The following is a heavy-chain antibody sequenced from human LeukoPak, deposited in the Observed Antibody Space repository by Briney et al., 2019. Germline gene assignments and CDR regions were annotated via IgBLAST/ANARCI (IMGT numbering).Heavy chain of an antibody. V-gene: IGHV1-69*13. CDR1: GGTFSSYA. CDR2: IIPIFGTA. D-gene: IGHD3-22*01. Sequence: SVKVSCKASGGTFSSYAISWVRQAPGQGLEWMGGIIPIFGTANYAQKFQGRVTITADESTSTAYMELSSLRSEDTAVYYCARGPRITMINAFDIWGQGTMVTVSS. CDR3: ARGPRITMINAFDI. J-gene: IGHJ3*02.